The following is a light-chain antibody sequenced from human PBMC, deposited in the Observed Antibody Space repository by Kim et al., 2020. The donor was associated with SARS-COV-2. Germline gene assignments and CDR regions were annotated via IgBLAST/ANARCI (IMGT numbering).Light chain of an antibody. CDR3: QQYNSYPWT. J-gene: IGKJ1*01. V-gene: IGKV1-5*03. Sequence: DIQVTQSPSILSASVGDRVTISCRASQSISNWLAWYQQKPGKAPKLLIYKASSLQSGVPSRFSGSGSGTEFTLTVSSLQPDDFATYYCQQYNSYPWTFGQGTKLEI. CDR2: KAS. CDR1: QSISNW.